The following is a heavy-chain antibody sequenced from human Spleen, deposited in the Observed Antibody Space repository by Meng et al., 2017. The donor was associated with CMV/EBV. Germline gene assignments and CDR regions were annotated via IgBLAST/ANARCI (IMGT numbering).Heavy chain of an antibody. Sequence: GGSLRLSCAASGFNFKTYWMTWVRQAPGKGLEWVSYISSSSSTIYYADSVRGRFTISRDNAKNSLSLQMNSLRAEDTAVYYCARNYPWNCRSITCPGAYDIWGQGTMVTVSS. J-gene: IGHJ3*02. V-gene: IGHV3-48*04. CDR2: ISSSSSTI. CDR3: ARNYPWNCRSITCPGAYDI. CDR1: GFNFKTYW. D-gene: IGHD2-2*01.